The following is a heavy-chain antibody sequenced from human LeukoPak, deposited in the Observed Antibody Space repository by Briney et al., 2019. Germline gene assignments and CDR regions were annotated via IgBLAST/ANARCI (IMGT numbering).Heavy chain of an antibody. CDR2: IHPSGML. CDR3: SRGLDSRKLGY. V-gene: IGHV4-31*03. CDR1: GASFNSDDQS. J-gene: IGHJ4*02. D-gene: IGHD3-22*01. Sequence: PSETLSLTCTVSGASFNSDDQSWNWIRQSPGKGLEWIGSIHPSGMLYNNPSLESRVTMSRDTSKNQFSLNLNSVTAADTGVYFCSRGLDSRKLGYWGQGILVTVSS.